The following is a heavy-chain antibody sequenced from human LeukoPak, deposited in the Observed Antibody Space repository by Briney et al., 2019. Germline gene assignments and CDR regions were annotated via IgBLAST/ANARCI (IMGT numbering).Heavy chain of an antibody. Sequence: ASVKVSCKASGYTFTDYYMHWVRQAPGQGLEWMGWINPNSGGTNSAQKFQGRVTMTRDTSISTAYMELSRLRSDDTAIYYCATLVKTGEIDYWGQGTLVTVSS. V-gene: IGHV1-2*02. CDR2: INPNSGGT. CDR1: GYTFTDYY. J-gene: IGHJ4*02. CDR3: ATLVKTGEIDY. D-gene: IGHD7-27*01.